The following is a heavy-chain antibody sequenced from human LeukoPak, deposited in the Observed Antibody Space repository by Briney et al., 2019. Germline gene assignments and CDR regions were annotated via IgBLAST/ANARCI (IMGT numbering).Heavy chain of an antibody. V-gene: IGHV3-7*01. CDR3: GRGSGGFSGIDP. CDR1: GFTFSGYW. D-gene: IGHD2-15*01. Sequence: GGSLRLSCAASGFTFSGYWINWVRQAPGKGLEWLANIKTDRTEKNVVDSVRGRFTFSRDNAQNSAYLQMNSLRAEDTAIYYCGRGSGGFSGIDPWGQGTLVTVSS. CDR2: IKTDRTEK. J-gene: IGHJ5*02.